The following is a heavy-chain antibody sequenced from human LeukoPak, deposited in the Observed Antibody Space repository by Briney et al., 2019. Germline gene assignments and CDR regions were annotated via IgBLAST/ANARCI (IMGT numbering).Heavy chain of an antibody. V-gene: IGHV4-4*07. CDR2: IYPGESIYASENT. CDR1: GVSISAYY. J-gene: IGHJ6*02. Sequence: SETLSLTCSVSGVSISAYYWSWIRQPAGKGLEWIGRIYPGESIYASENTNYNPSLKSRVTISVDTSKNQFSLKLSSVTAADTAVYYCARHRIAAAVGGYYYYGMDVWGQGTTVTVSS. CDR3: ARHRIAAAVGGYYYYGMDV. D-gene: IGHD6-13*01.